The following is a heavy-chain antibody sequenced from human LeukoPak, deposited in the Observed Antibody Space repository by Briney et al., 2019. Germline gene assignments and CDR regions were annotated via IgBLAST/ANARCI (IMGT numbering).Heavy chain of an antibody. CDR2: IKQDGSEK. D-gene: IGHD2-15*01. J-gene: IGHJ3*01. CDR1: GFTFNRWW. Sequence: PGGSLRLSCVVSGFTFNRWWMTWVRQAAGKGLEWVANIKQDGSEKYYVDSVKGRFTISRDNANNSLYLQMNSLRAEDTAVYYCARDQVRYCSGGNCYHDAFDVWGQGTMVAVSS. CDR3: ARDQVRYCSGGNCYHDAFDV. V-gene: IGHV3-7*04.